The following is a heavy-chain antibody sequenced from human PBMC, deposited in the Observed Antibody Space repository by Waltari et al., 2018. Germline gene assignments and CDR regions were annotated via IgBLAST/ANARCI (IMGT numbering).Heavy chain of an antibody. CDR3: AREIAVADNYYYGMDV. J-gene: IGHJ6*02. Sequence: QVQLVESGGGVVQPGRSLRLSCAGSGFTFRTYAMHLVRQAPGKGLAWVAIISYDGSNKYYADSVKGRFTISRDNSKNTLYLQMNSLRAEDTAVYYCAREIAVADNYYYGMDVWGQGTTVTVSS. D-gene: IGHD6-19*01. V-gene: IGHV3-30*01. CDR1: GFTFRTYA. CDR2: ISYDGSNK.